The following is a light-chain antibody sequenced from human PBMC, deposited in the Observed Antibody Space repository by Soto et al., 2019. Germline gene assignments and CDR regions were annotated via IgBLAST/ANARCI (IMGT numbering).Light chain of an antibody. CDR1: SSDVGGYNY. V-gene: IGLV2-11*01. Sequence: QSVLTQPRSVSGSPGQSVTISCTGTSSDVGGYNYVSWYQQHPGKAPKLMIYDVSKRPSGVPDRFSGSKSGNTASLTISGLQAEGEADYYCCSYAGSYTLEVFGGGTKLTVL. J-gene: IGLJ2*01. CDR2: DVS. CDR3: CSYAGSYTLEV.